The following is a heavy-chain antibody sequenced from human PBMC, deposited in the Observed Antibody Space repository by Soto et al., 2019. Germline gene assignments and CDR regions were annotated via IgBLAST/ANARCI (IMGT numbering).Heavy chain of an antibody. J-gene: IGHJ4*02. CDR2: IRSKAYGGTT. D-gene: IGHD3-9*01. CDR1: GFTFGDYA. V-gene: IGHV3-49*03. Sequence: GGSLRLSXTASGFTFGDYAMSWFRQAPGKGLEWVGFIRSKAYGGTTEYAASVKGRFTISRDDSKSIAYLQMNSLKTEDTAVYYCTRDLSQSWYYDILTGYFAGYWGQGTLVTVSS. CDR3: TRDLSQSWYYDILTGYFAGY.